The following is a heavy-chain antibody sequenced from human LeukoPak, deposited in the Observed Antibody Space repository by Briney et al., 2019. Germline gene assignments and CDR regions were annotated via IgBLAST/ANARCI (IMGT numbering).Heavy chain of an antibody. CDR2: ISYDGSKT. J-gene: IGHJ4*02. CDR1: AFTFSIYG. CDR3: ASPGGYDFWSGPFDY. V-gene: IGHV3-30*03. D-gene: IGHD3-3*01. Sequence: PGRSLRLSCVASAFTFSIYGMHWVRQAPGKGLGWVAVISYDGSKTYYADSVKGRFTISRDNSKNTLYLQMNSLRAEDTAVYYCASPGGYDFWSGPFDYWGQGTLVTVSS.